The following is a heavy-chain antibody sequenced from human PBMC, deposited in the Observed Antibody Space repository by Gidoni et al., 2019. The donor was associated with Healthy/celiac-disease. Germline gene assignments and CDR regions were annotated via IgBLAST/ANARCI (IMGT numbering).Heavy chain of an antibody. V-gene: IGHV3-9*01. CDR2: ISWNSGSI. CDR1: GFPFADYA. Sequence: EVQLVESGGGLVQPGRSLSLSCAASGFPFADYAMHWVRQAPGKGLEWVLGISWNSGSIGYADSVKGRFTISRDNAKNSLYLQMNSLRAEDTALYYCAKDRGWLQWGGFDYWGQGTLVTVSS. J-gene: IGHJ4*02. CDR3: AKDRGWLQWGGFDY. D-gene: IGHD5-12*01.